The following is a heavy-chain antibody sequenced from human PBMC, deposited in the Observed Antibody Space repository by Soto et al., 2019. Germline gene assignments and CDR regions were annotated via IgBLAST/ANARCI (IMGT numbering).Heavy chain of an antibody. CDR2: MNPNSGNT. CDR3: ARDMGVGFADQSQNQALDV. V-gene: IGHV1-8*01. CDR1: RYTFTSYD. Sequence: ASVKVSCKASRYTFTSYDINWVRQATGQGLEWMGWMNPNSGNTGYAQKFQGRVTMTTNTSISTAYMELSSLTSEDTAVYYCARDMGVGFADQSQNQALDVWGQGTLVTVSS. J-gene: IGHJ4*02. D-gene: IGHD1-26*01.